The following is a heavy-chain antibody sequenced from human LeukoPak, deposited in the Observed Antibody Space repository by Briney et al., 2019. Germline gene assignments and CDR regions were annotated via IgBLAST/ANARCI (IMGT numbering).Heavy chain of an antibody. J-gene: IGHJ6*03. V-gene: IGHV3-7*01. CDR3: ARDGTYSSGWYAYYYYYMDV. D-gene: IGHD6-19*01. CDR1: GFTFSSYW. Sequence: GGSLRLSCAASGFTFSSYWMSWVRQAPGKGLEWVANIKQDGSEKYYVDSVKGRFTISRDNAKNSLYLQMNSLGAEDTAVYYCARDGTYSSGWYAYYYYYMDVWGKGTTVTVSS. CDR2: IKQDGSEK.